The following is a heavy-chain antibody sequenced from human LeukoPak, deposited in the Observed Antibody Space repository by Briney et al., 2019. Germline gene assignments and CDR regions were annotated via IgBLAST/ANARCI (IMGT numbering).Heavy chain of an antibody. Sequence: ASVKVSCKASGYTFTSYDINWVRQATGQGLEWMGWMNPNSGNTGYAQKFQGRVTITRNTSISTAYMELSSLRSEDTAVYYCARDYYDSSGSFRGAYYFDYWGQGTLVTVSS. J-gene: IGHJ4*02. CDR2: MNPNSGNT. CDR3: ARDYYDSSGSFRGAYYFDY. D-gene: IGHD3-22*01. V-gene: IGHV1-8*03. CDR1: GYTFTSYD.